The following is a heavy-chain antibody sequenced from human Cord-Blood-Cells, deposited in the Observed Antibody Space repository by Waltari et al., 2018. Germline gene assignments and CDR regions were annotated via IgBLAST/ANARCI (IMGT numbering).Heavy chain of an antibody. CDR3: ARFSDRTAALYYGMDV. CDR1: GGTFSSYA. V-gene: IGHV1-69*01. CDR2: IIPIFSTA. D-gene: IGHD6-13*01. Sequence: QVQLVQSGAEVKKPGSSVKVSCKASGGTFSSYAISWVRQGPGQGLEWMGGIIPIFSTANYAQKFQGRVTITADESTSTAYMELSSLRSEDTAVYYCARFSDRTAALYYGMDVWGQGTTVTVSS. J-gene: IGHJ6*02.